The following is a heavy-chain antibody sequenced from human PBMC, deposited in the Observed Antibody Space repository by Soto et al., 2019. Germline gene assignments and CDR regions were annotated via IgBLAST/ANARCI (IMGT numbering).Heavy chain of an antibody. CDR3: ATVERWIQLWLLYWYFDS. V-gene: IGHV3-7*03. CDR1: GFTFSSYW. CDR2: IKRDGSEK. Sequence: GGSLRLSCAASGFTFSSYWMSWVRQAPGKGLEWVANIKRDGSEKYYVDSVKGRFTISRANAKNSLYLQMNSLRAEDTALYYCATVERWIQLWLLYWYFDSWGRGTTVTASS. D-gene: IGHD5-18*01. J-gene: IGHJ2*01.